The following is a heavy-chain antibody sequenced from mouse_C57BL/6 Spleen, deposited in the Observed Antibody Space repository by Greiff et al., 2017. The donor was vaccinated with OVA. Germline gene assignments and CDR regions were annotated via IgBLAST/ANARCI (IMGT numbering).Heavy chain of an antibody. Sequence: EVKVVESEGGLVQPGSSMKLSCTASGFTFSDYYMAWVRQVPEKGLEWVANINYDGSSTYYLDSLKSRFIISRDNAKNILYLQMSSLKSEDTATYYCARVGQSTMVTTMDYWGQGTSVTVSS. CDR1: GFTFSDYY. J-gene: IGHJ4*01. CDR2: INYDGSST. CDR3: ARVGQSTMVTTMDY. D-gene: IGHD2-2*01. V-gene: IGHV5-16*01.